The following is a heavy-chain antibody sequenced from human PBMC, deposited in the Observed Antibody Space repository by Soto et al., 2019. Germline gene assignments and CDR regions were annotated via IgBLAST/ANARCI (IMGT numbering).Heavy chain of an antibody. CDR3: ARLYSGYDYQTYMDV. Sequence: SVKVSCKASGGTFSSYTIIWVRQAPGQGLEWMGRIIPILGIANYAQKFQGRVTITADKSTSTAYMELSSLRSEDTAVYYCARLYSGYDYQTYMDVWGKGTTVTVSS. J-gene: IGHJ6*03. D-gene: IGHD5-12*01. V-gene: IGHV1-69*02. CDR2: IIPILGIA. CDR1: GGTFSSYT.